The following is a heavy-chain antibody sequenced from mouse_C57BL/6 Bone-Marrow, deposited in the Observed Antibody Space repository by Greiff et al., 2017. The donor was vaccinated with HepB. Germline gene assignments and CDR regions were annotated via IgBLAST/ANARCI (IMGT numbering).Heavy chain of an antibody. CDR1: EYEFPSHD. CDR3: ARPKSYYYYAMDY. Sequence: DVKLQESGGGLVQPGESLKLSCESNEYEFPSHDMSWVRKTPEKRLELVAAINSDGGSTYYPDTMERRVIISRDNTKKTLYLQMSSLRSEDTALYYCARPKSYYYYAMDYWGQGTSVTVSS. J-gene: IGHJ4*01. D-gene: IGHD1-1*01. CDR2: INSDGGST. V-gene: IGHV5-2*01.